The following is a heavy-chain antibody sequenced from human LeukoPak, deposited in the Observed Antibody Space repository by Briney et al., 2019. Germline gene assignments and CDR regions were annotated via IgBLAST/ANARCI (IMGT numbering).Heavy chain of an antibody. CDR1: GGSISSGGYY. V-gene: IGHV4-31*03. D-gene: IGHD2-15*01. CDR3: ASSFCSGGSCYPFSYGMDV. CDR2: IYYGGTT. Sequence: SQTLSLTCTVSGGSISSGGYYWNWIRQFPGKGLEWIGYIYYGGTTYYNPSLKSRVTISVDTSKNQFSLKLSSVTAADTAVYYCASSFCSGGSCYPFSYGMDVWGQGTTVTVSS. J-gene: IGHJ6*02.